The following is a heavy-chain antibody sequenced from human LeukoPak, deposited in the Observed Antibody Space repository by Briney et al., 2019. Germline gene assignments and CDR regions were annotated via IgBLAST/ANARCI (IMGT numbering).Heavy chain of an antibody. Sequence: TSETLSLACAVYGASFSAYYWSWLRQAPGKGPEWIGEINHSGSVNYNPSFKSRATISVDTSRNHFSLQLSSVTAADTAMYYCARHFTNVWEIPEVWGQGTLVTVSS. V-gene: IGHV4-34*01. CDR3: ARHFTNVWEIPEV. CDR1: GASFSAYY. J-gene: IGHJ4*02. CDR2: INHSGSV. D-gene: IGHD1-26*01.